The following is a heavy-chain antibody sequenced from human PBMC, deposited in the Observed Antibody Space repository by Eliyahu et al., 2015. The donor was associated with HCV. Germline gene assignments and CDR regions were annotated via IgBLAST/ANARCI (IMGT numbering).Heavy chain of an antibody. Sequence: QITLKESGPTLVKPTQTLTLTCTFSGFSLSXSXVGVGXXRXPPXKALEWLALXYWDDXKRYSPSLKSRLTITKDTSKNQVVLTMTNMDPVDTATYYCAHRPVGSGLIWGQGTLVTVSS. CDR3: AHRPVGSGLI. V-gene: IGHV2-5*02. D-gene: IGHD6-19*01. CDR1: GFSLSXSXVG. J-gene: IGHJ4*02. CDR2: XYWDDXK.